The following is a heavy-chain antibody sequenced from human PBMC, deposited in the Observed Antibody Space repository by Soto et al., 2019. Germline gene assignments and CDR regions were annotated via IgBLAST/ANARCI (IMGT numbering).Heavy chain of an antibody. V-gene: IGHV2-5*02. CDR2: IYWDEDK. CDR1: GFSLSTRGVA. Sequence: QITLKESGPTLVKPTQTLTLTCTFSGFSLSTRGVAVGWFRQPPGKALEWLALIYWDEDKWYSPSLKSRLTITDATSKTHVALTLTTMAPVDTSTYYRALIPRGYADYFVCWCHGTLVTVSS. J-gene: IGHJ4*01. CDR3: ALIPRGYADYFVC. D-gene: IGHD5-12*01.